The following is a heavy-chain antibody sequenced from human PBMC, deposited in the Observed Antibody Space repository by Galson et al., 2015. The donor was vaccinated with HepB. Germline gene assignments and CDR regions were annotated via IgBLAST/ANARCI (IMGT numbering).Heavy chain of an antibody. CDR2: ISYDGSNK. CDR1: GFTFSSYG. J-gene: IGHJ6*02. D-gene: IGHD2-8*01. Sequence: SLRLSCAASGFTFSSYGMHWVRQAPGKGLEWVAVISYDGSNKYYADSVKGRFTISRDNSKNTLYLRMNSLRAEDTAVYYCAKDLVQAVYAMGDYYYYGMDVWGQGTTVTVSS. V-gene: IGHV3-30*18. CDR3: AKDLVQAVYAMGDYYYYGMDV.